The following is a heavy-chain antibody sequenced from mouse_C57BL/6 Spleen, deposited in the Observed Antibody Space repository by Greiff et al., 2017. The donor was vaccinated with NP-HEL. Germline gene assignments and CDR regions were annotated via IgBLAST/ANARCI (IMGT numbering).Heavy chain of an antibody. J-gene: IGHJ2*01. D-gene: IGHD3-3*01. V-gene: IGHV3-6*01. CDR1: GYSITSGYY. CDR2: ISYDGSN. CDR3: ARDDGTNFDY. Sequence: VQLKESGPGLVKPSQSLSLTCSVTGYSITSGYYWNWIRQFPGNKLEWMGYISYDGSNNYNPSLKNRISITRDTSKNQFFLKLNSVTTEDTATYYCARDDGTNFDYWGQGTTLTVSS.